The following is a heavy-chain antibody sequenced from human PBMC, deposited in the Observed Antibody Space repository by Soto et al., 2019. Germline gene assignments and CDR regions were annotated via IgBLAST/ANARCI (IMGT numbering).Heavy chain of an antibody. V-gene: IGHV4-61*08. CDR1: CAALSSGGYF. Sequence: SETLSLTCTVSCAALSSGGYFSTWVRQPPGKGLEWLGYIYYSGGTNYNPSLKSRVTISLDKSKSQFSLRLISVTAADTAVYYCTREQSDDNYFDPWGQGTLVTVSS. CDR2: IYYSGGT. CDR3: TREQSDDNYFDP. J-gene: IGHJ5*02. D-gene: IGHD6-19*01.